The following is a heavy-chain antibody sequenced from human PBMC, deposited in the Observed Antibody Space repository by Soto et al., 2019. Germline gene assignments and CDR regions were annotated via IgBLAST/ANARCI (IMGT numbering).Heavy chain of an antibody. Sequence: SETLSLTCAVYGGFVSSGSYYWSWIRQPPGKGLEWIGEMSHSGGTHFNPSLKSRVTISVDTSKNQFSLKMSSVTAADTALYYCARVERGTATTVVDAFDIWVPGTMVT. D-gene: IGHD1-1*01. CDR3: ARVERGTATTVVDAFDI. CDR2: MSHSGGT. CDR1: GGFVSSGSYY. J-gene: IGHJ3*02. V-gene: IGHV4-61*01.